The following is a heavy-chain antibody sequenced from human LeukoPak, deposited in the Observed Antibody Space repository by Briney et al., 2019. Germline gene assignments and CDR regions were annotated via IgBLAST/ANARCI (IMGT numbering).Heavy chain of an antibody. J-gene: IGHJ4*02. D-gene: IGHD3-22*01. V-gene: IGHV4-59*01. Sequence: SETLSLTCTGSGGSISSYYWRWIRQPPGKGLEWIGYIYYSGSTNYNPSLKSRVTISVDTSKNQFSLKLSSVTAADTAVYYCARGGYDSSGYYYVDYWGQGTLVTVSS. CDR2: IYYSGST. CDR1: GGSISSYY. CDR3: ARGGYDSSGYYYVDY.